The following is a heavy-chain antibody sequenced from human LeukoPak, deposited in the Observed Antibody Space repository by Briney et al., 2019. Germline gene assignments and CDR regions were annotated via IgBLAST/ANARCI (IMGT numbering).Heavy chain of an antibody. V-gene: IGHV4-61*08. CDR2: FYYSGST. Sequence: PSETLSLTCTVSSGSVSSGGYYWSWIRQPPGKGLEWIGCFYYSGSTNYNPSLRNRVTISVDTSKNQFSLQLTSVTAADTAVYYCARGGIQLPDYWGQGTLVTVSS. CDR3: ARGGIQLPDY. CDR1: SGSVSSGGYY. D-gene: IGHD1-26*01. J-gene: IGHJ4*02.